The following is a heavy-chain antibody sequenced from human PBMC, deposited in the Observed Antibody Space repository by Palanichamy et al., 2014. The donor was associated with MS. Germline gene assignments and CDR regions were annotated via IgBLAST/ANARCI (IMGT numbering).Heavy chain of an antibody. Sequence: QITLKESGPTLVKPTQTLTLTCTFSGFSLSTTGVGVGWIRQPPGKALEWLALIYWDDDERYRPSLRSRLTITKDTSKNQVVFTMANMDPLDTATYYCAHVSITGSTLYAMDVWGQGTTVAVSS. V-gene: IGHV2-5*02. J-gene: IGHJ6*02. CDR2: IYWDDDE. CDR1: GFSLSTTGVG. CDR3: AHVSITGSTLYAMDV. D-gene: IGHD1-20*01.